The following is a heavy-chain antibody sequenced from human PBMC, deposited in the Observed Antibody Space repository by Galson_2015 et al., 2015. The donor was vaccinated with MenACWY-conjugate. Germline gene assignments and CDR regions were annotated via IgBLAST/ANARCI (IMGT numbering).Heavy chain of an antibody. D-gene: IGHD1-1*01. Sequence: SLRLSCAASGFTVSTNYMNWVRQAPGKGLQWVSDIYPGGNTYYVDSVEGRFTTSRDHSKNTLYLQMNSLRVDDTAVYYCVREDNWAFHYWGQGTQVTVSS. V-gene: IGHV3-53*01. CDR2: IYPGGNT. J-gene: IGHJ4*02. CDR1: GFTVSTNY. CDR3: VREDNWAFHY.